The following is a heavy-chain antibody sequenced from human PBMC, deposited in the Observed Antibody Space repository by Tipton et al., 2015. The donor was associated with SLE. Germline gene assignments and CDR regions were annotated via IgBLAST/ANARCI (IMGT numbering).Heavy chain of an antibody. CDR2: IYYSGST. CDR3: AGGTGTTSGDWFDY. Sequence: TLSLTCTVSGGSISSYYWSWIRQPPGKGLEWIGYIYYSGSTNYNPSLKSRVTISVVTSKNQFSLKLSSVTAADTAVYYCAGGTGTTSGDWFDYWGQGTLVTVSS. V-gene: IGHV4-59*01. CDR1: GGSISSYY. J-gene: IGHJ4*02. D-gene: IGHD1-1*01.